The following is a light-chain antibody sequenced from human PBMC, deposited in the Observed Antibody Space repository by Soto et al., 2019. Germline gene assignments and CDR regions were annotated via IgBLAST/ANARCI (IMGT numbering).Light chain of an antibody. Sequence: DIQLNHSPSNLSFPLGHRVPLTCRASQSISSWLAWYQQKPGKAHKLLIYDASSLESGVPSRFTGSGSGTEFTLTISSLQPDDFATYYSQQYNSYSWTFGQGTNVDI. J-gene: IGKJ1*01. CDR3: QQYNSYSWT. CDR1: QSISSW. V-gene: IGKV1-5*01. CDR2: DAS.